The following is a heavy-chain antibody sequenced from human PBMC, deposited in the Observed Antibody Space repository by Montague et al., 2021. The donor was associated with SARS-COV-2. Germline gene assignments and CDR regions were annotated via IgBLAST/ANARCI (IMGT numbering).Heavy chain of an antibody. V-gene: IGHV3-30-3*01. CDR3: ARDNLERSSGWYDGFDY. D-gene: IGHD6-19*01. Sequence: SLRLSCPASGFTFSTYTMHWVRQAPGKGLEWVALISYDENNEYYADSVKGRFTISRDNSKNTLFLQMNSLRAEDTAVYYCARDNLERSSGWYDGFDYWGQGTLLAVSS. CDR2: ISYDENNE. CDR1: GFTFSTYT. J-gene: IGHJ4*02.